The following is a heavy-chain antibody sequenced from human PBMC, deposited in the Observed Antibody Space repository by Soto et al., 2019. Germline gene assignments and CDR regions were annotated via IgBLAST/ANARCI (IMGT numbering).Heavy chain of an antibody. Sequence: EVQLVESGGGLVKPGGSLRLSCAASGFTFSSYAMNWVRQAPGKGLEWVSSISSSSSSIYYADSVQGRFTISRDNAKNSLYLQMNSLRAEDTAVYYCARLSRSSYYFDYWGQGTLVTVSS. CDR2: ISSSSSSI. D-gene: IGHD2-2*01. CDR1: GFTFSSYA. V-gene: IGHV3-21*01. J-gene: IGHJ4*02. CDR3: ARLSRSSYYFDY.